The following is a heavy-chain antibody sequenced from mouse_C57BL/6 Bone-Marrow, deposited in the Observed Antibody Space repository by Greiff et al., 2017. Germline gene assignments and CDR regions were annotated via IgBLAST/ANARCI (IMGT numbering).Heavy chain of an antibody. CDR3: ASSIFYSCAY. D-gene: IGHD2-1*01. J-gene: IGHJ3*01. V-gene: IGHV1-81*01. Sequence: VQLQQSGAELARPGASVKLSCKASGYTFTSYGISWVKQRTGKGLEWIGEIYPRSGNTYYNEKFKGKATLTADKSSNTAYMELRSLTSEDFAVYYSASSIFYSCAYWGQGTLVTVSA. CDR1: GYTFTSYG. CDR2: IYPRSGNT.